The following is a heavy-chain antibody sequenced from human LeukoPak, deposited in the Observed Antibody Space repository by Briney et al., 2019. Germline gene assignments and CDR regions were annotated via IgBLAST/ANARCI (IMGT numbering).Heavy chain of an antibody. D-gene: IGHD6-13*01. Sequence: PGRSLRLSCAASGFTFSSYGMHWVRQAPGKGLEWVAVISYDGSNKYYADSVKGRFTIPRDNSKNTLYLQMNSLRAEDTAVYYCAKVGVAAAGPSDYYYYGMDVWGQGTTVTVSS. CDR2: ISYDGSNK. CDR1: GFTFSSYG. J-gene: IGHJ6*02. V-gene: IGHV3-30*18. CDR3: AKVGVAAAGPSDYYYYGMDV.